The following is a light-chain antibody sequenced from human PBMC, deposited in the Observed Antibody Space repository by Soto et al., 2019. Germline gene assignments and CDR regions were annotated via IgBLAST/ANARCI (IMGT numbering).Light chain of an antibody. Sequence: QSALTQPPSASGSPGQSVTISCTGNSSDVGAYNSVSWYQQHPGKAPKLMIYEVSKRPSGVPDRISGSKSGNTASLTVSGLHAEDGDDYYCSSYAGSKYVFGTGTKVTVL. V-gene: IGLV2-8*01. J-gene: IGLJ1*01. CDR1: SSDVGAYNS. CDR3: SSYAGSKYV. CDR2: EVS.